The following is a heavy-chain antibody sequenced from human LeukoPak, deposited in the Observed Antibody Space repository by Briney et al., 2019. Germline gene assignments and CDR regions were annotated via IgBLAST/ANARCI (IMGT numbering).Heavy chain of an antibody. CDR1: GGSISSYY. Sequence: PPETLSLTCTVSGGSISSYYWSWIRQPPGKGLEWIGYIYYSGSTNYNPSLKSRVTISVDTSKNQFSLKLSSVTAADTAVYYCARGTTISVAGSQFDPWGQGTLVTVSS. V-gene: IGHV4-59*01. D-gene: IGHD6-19*01. J-gene: IGHJ5*02. CDR3: ARGTTISVAGSQFDP. CDR2: IYYSGST.